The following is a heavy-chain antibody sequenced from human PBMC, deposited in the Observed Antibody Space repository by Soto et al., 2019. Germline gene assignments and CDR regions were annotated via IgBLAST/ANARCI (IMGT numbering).Heavy chain of an antibody. J-gene: IGHJ4*02. Sequence: SETLSLTCTVSGGSLSSGAYYWSWIRQHPGKGLEWIGYIYYSGSTNYNPSLKSRVTISVDTSKNQFSLKLSSVTAADTAVYYCARGFGGVSLDYFDFWGQGTQVTVSS. V-gene: IGHV4-61*08. CDR2: IYYSGST. CDR3: ARGFGGVSLDYFDF. CDR1: GGSLSSGAYY. D-gene: IGHD3-16*01.